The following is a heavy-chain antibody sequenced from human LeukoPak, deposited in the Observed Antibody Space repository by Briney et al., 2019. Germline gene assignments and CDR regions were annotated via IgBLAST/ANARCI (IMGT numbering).Heavy chain of an antibody. J-gene: IGHJ6*02. CDR2: ISWNSGRI. D-gene: IGHD1-26*01. CDR3: AKGRVVGVNDGYYYGMDV. V-gene: IGHV3-9*01. CDR1: GFTFDDYA. Sequence: PGRSLRLSCAASGFTFDDYAMHWVRLAPGKGLEWVSGISWNSGRIDYADSVKGRFTIARDNAKSSLYLQMNSLRVEDTALYYCAKGRVVGVNDGYYYGMDVWGQGTTVSVSS.